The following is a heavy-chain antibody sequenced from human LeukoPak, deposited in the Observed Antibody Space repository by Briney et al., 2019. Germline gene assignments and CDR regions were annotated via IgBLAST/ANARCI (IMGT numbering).Heavy chain of an antibody. Sequence: GGSLRLSCAASGFTFRSYVMSWGRHAPGEGLEWGLAISGSGTSTYYADSVKVRFTISRDNSKNTLYLKMNSLRAEDTAVYYCEGTYYYDSSDDYWGQGTLVTVSS. CDR3: EGTYYYDSSDDY. D-gene: IGHD3-22*01. CDR1: GFTFRSYV. V-gene: IGHV3-23*01. CDR2: ISGSGTST. J-gene: IGHJ4*02.